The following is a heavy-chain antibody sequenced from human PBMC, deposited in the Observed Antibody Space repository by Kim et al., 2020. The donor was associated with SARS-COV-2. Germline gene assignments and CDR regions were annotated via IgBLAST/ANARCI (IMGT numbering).Heavy chain of an antibody. Sequence: GGSLRLSCAASGFTFDDYAMHWVRQAPGKGLEWVSLISWDGGSTYYADSVKGRFTISRDNSKNSLYLQMNSLRAEDSALYYCAKDFNFCSSSSCYDYYYGMDVWGQGTTVTVSS. CDR2: ISWDGGST. V-gene: IGHV3-43D*03. CDR1: GFTFDDYA. J-gene: IGHJ6*02. CDR3: AKDFNFCSSSSCYDYYYGMDV. D-gene: IGHD2-2*01.